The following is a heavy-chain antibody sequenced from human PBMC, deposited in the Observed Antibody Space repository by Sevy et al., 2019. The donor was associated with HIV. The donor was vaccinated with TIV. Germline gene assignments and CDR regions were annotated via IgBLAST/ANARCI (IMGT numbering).Heavy chain of an antibody. D-gene: IGHD5-18*01. J-gene: IGHJ4*02. CDR2: ISWNSGSI. CDR1: GFTFDDYA. CDR3: AKDGRGYSYGSYDY. V-gene: IGHV3-9*01. Sequence: SLRLSCAASGFTFDDYAMHWVRQAPGKGLEWVSGISWNSGSIGYADSVKGRFTISRDNAKNSLYLQMNSLRAEDTALYYCAKDGRGYSYGSYDYWGQGTLVTVSS.